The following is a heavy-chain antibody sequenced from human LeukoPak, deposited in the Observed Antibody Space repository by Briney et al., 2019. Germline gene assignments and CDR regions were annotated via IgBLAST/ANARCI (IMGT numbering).Heavy chain of an antibody. J-gene: IGHJ5*02. CDR3: ARDLIECHWVVGYCSSGWFDP. V-gene: IGHV3-30-3*01. D-gene: IGHD2-2*01. Sequence: PGRSLRLSCAASGFTFSSYAMHWVRQAPGKGLEWVAVISYDGSNKYYADSVKGRFTISRDNSKNTLYPQMNSLRAEDTAVYYCARDLIECHWVVGYCSSGWFDPWGQGTLVTVSS. CDR1: GFTFSSYA. CDR2: ISYDGSNK.